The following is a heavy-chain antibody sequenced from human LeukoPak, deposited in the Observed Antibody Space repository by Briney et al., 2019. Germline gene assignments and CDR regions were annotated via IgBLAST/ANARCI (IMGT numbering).Heavy chain of an antibody. CDR3: ARDPGSAWYDC. J-gene: IGHJ4*02. Sequence: ASVKVSCKASGYTFTSHGFTWVRQAPGQGLEWMGSISTSNGNRIYAQTLQGRVTMTTDTSTSTAFMELRSLRSDDTAVYYCARDPGSAWYDCWGQGTLVTVSS. CDR1: GYTFTSHG. CDR2: ISTSNGNR. D-gene: IGHD6-19*01. V-gene: IGHV1-18*04.